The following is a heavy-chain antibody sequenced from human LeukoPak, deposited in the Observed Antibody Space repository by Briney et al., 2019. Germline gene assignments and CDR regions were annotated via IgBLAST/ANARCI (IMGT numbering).Heavy chain of an antibody. CDR3: ANVLMVRGVTDAFDI. Sequence: GGSLRLSCAASGVTVSSNYMSWVRQAPGKGLEWVSVIYSGGSTYYADSVKGRFTISRDNSKNTLYLQMNSLRAEDTAVYYCANVLMVRGVTDAFDIWGQGTMVTVSS. CDR2: IYSGGST. J-gene: IGHJ3*02. CDR1: GVTVSSNY. D-gene: IGHD3-10*01. V-gene: IGHV3-53*01.